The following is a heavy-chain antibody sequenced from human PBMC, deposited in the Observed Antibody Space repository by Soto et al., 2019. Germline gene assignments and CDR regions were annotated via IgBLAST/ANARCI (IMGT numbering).Heavy chain of an antibody. Sequence: GGSLRLSCAASGFTFSSYAMHWVRQAPGKGLEWVAVISYDGSNKYYADSVKGRFTISRDNSKNTLYLQMNSLRAEDTAVYYCARDKRSVRGVPQAFDYWGQGTLVTVSS. V-gene: IGHV3-30-3*01. J-gene: IGHJ4*02. D-gene: IGHD3-10*01. CDR3: ARDKRSVRGVPQAFDY. CDR2: ISYDGSNK. CDR1: GFTFSSYA.